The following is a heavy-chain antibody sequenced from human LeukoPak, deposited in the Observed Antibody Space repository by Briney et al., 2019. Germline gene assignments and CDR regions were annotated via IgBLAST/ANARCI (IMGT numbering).Heavy chain of an antibody. Sequence: SETLSLTCTVSGGSISSSSYYWGWIRQPPGKGLEWIGSIYYSGSTHYNPSLKSRVTISVDTSKNQFSLKLSSVTAADTAVYYCARDLGYSYGYWFDPWGQGTLVTVSS. CDR1: GGSISSSSYY. J-gene: IGHJ5*02. D-gene: IGHD5-18*01. CDR2: IYYSGST. V-gene: IGHV4-39*07. CDR3: ARDLGYSYGYWFDP.